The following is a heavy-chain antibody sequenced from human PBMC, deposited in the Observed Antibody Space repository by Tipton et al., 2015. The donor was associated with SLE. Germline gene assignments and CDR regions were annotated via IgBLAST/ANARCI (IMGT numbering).Heavy chain of an antibody. CDR2: INPNSGGT. V-gene: IGHV1-2*02. CDR1: GYTFTGYY. CDR3: ARERFREGCYYFGMDV. D-gene: IGHD3-10*01. J-gene: IGHJ6*02. Sequence: QLVQSGAEVKKPGASVKVSCKASGYTFTGYYMHWVRQAPGQGLEWMGWINPNSGGTNYAQKFQGRVTMTRDTSISTAYMELSMLRSDATAVYYCARERFREGCYYFGMDVWGQGTTVAVSS.